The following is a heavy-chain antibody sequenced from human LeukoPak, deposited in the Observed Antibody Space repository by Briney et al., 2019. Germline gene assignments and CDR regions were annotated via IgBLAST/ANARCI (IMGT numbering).Heavy chain of an antibody. CDR1: GFTVSSNY. D-gene: IGHD3-22*01. CDR2: IYSGGTA. V-gene: IGHV3-53*01. CDR3: ATYDKPTPPAY. J-gene: IGHJ4*02. Sequence: GGSLRLSCAASGFTVSSNYMSWVRLAPGKGLEWVSVIYSGGTAYYADSVKGRFTISRDNSKNTLYLQMNSLRAEDTAMYYCATYDKPTPPAYWGQGTLVTVSS.